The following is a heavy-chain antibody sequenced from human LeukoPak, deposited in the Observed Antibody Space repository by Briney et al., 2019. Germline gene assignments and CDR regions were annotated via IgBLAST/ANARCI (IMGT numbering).Heavy chain of an antibody. CDR3: ARDQTYCSSPSCYSDY. D-gene: IGHD2-2*01. Sequence: PSETLSLTCAVYGGSFSGYYWSWIRQPPGKGLEWVSSISSGPTYIYYADSVKGRFTISRDNSKNSLYLRMNSLRAEDTAVYYCARDQTYCSSPSCYSDYWGQGTLVTVSS. CDR2: ISSGPTYI. J-gene: IGHJ4*02. CDR1: GGSFSGYY. V-gene: IGHV3-21*01.